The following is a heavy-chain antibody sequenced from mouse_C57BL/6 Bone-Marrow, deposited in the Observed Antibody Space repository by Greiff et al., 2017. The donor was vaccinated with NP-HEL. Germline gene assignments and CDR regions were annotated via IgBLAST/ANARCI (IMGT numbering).Heavy chain of an antibody. J-gene: IGHJ2*01. CDR2: ISYNVSN. CDR1: GYSITSGYY. V-gene: IGHV3-6*01. Sequence: EVKLMESGPGLVKPSQSLSLTCSVTGYSITSGYYWHWIRQFPGNTLEWMGSISYNVSNNYNPSLKHRIYITRDTSNNQFFLKLNSVTTEDTATYYCARDRGFGYWGQGTTLTVSS. CDR3: ARDRGFGY. D-gene: IGHD3-1*01.